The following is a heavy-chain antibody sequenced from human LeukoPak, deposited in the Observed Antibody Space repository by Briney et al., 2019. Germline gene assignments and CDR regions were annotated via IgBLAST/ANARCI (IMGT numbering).Heavy chain of an antibody. Sequence: SETLSLTCAVYGGSFSGYYWSWIRQPPGKGLEWIGEINHRGSTNYNPSLKSRVTISVGTSKNQFSLKLSSVTAADTAVYYCARAPRVVVPAAIGAFDIWGQGTMVTVSS. CDR3: ARAPRVVVPAAIGAFDI. CDR2: INHRGST. CDR1: GGSFSGYY. J-gene: IGHJ3*02. V-gene: IGHV4-34*01. D-gene: IGHD2-2*01.